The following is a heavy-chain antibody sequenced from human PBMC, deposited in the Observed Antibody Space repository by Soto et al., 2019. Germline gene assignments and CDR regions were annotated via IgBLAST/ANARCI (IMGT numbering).Heavy chain of an antibody. CDR2: IYSGGST. Sequence: GGSLRLSCAASGFTVSSNYMSWVRQAPGKGLEWVSVIYSGGSTYYADSVKGRFTISRDNSKNTLYLQMNSLRAEDTAVYYCARGSSTFYYYGMDVWGQGTTVTVSS. J-gene: IGHJ6*02. V-gene: IGHV3-53*01. D-gene: IGHD3-16*01. CDR3: ARGSSTFYYYGMDV. CDR1: GFTVSSNY.